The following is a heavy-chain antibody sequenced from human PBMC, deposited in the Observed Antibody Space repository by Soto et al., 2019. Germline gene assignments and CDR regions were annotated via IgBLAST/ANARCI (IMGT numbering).Heavy chain of an antibody. V-gene: IGHV4-30-2*01. D-gene: IGHD4-4*01. J-gene: IGHJ4*02. CDR1: GGSINTATHS. CDR3: ASGGGVTTTGDDY. CDR2: IYHSGST. Sequence: QLQLQESGSGLVKPSQTLSLTCAVSGGSINTATHSWSWIRQPPGKGLEWIGYIYHSGSTYYNPSETRGVTIPVETSNKQFSLKLSLVTAAATAVYYGASGGGVTTTGDDYWGQGILVTVSS.